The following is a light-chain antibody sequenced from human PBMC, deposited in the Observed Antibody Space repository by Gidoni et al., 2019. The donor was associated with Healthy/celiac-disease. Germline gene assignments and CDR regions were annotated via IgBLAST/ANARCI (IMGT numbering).Light chain of an antibody. V-gene: IGLV3-25*02. CDR3: QSADSSGTWV. CDR2: TDS. Sequence: SDELTQPPSVSVSPGQTARITCAGDALPKQYAYWYQQKPGQAPVMVIYTDSERPSGIPERFSGSSSGTTVTLTISGVQAEDEADYYCQSADSSGTWVFGGGTKLTVL. CDR1: ALPKQY. J-gene: IGLJ3*02.